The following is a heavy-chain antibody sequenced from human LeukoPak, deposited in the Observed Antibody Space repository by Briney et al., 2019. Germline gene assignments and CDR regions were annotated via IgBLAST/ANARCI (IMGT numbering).Heavy chain of an antibody. V-gene: IGHV3-48*01. Sequence: GGSLRLSCAASGFTFSSCNMNWVRQAPGKGLEWVSYISSRSDTIYYADSVKGRFTISRDSAKNSLYLQMNSLRAEDTAVYYCARILDSAWGELGYWGQGTLVTISS. CDR1: GFTFSSCN. CDR3: ARILDSAWGELGY. CDR2: ISSRSDTI. J-gene: IGHJ4*02. D-gene: IGHD6-19*01.